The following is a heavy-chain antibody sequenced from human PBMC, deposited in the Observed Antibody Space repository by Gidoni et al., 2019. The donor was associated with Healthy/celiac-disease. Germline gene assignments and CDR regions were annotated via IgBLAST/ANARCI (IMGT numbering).Heavy chain of an antibody. CDR3: AKGAMTTVIYYYYGMDV. D-gene: IGHD4-17*01. CDR1: GFTFSSYA. Sequence: EVQLLESGGGLVQPGGSLRLSCAASGFTFSSYAMSWVRQAPGKGLEWVSSISGSGGSTYYADSVKGRFTISRDNSKNTLYLQMNSLRAEDTAVYYCAKGAMTTVIYYYYGMDVWGQGTTVTVSS. V-gene: IGHV3-23*01. J-gene: IGHJ6*02. CDR2: ISGSGGST.